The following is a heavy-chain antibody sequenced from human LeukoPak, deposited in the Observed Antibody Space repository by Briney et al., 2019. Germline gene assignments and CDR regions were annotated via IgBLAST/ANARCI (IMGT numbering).Heavy chain of an antibody. CDR2: IYYSGST. CDR3: ARADGGSGWYYFDY. D-gene: IGHD6-19*01. V-gene: IGHV4-31*03. J-gene: IGHJ4*02. CDR1: GGSISSGGYY. Sequence: SETLSLTCTVSGGSISSGGYYWSWIRQHPGKGLEWIGYIYYSGSTYYNPSLKSRVTISVDTSKNQFSLKVSSVTAADTAVYYCARADGGSGWYYFDYWGQGTLVTVSS.